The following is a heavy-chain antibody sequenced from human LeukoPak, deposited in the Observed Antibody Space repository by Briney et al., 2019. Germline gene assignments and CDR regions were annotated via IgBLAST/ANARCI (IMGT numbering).Heavy chain of an antibody. V-gene: IGHV4-34*01. J-gene: IGHJ6*03. CDR2: INHSGST. Sequence: SETLSLTCAVYGGSFSGYYWSWIPQPPGKGLEWIGEINHSGSTNYNPSLKSRVTISVDTSKNQFSLKLSSVTTADRAVYYCARRGHIVVVPAARLSMDVWGKGTTVTISS. CDR3: ARRGHIVVVPAARLSMDV. CDR1: GGSFSGYY. D-gene: IGHD2-2*01.